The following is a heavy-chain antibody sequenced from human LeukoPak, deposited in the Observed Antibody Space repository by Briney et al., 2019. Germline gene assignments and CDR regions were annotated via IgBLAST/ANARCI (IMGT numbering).Heavy chain of an antibody. D-gene: IGHD1-26*01. CDR3: AKDPARSYLSLVVY. V-gene: IGHV3-48*03. J-gene: IGHJ4*02. Sequence: GGSLRLSCAASGFSFSIYRMNWVRQAPGKGPEWIAYIHLSGAPIHYAEPVKGRFSISRDNVNNALYLQMDNLRAEDTAVYYCAKDPARSYLSLVVYWGQGTLVTVSS. CDR1: GFSFSIYR. CDR2: IHLSGAPI.